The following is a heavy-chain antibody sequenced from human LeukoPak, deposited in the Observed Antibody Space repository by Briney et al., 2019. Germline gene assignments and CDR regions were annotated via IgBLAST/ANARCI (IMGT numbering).Heavy chain of an antibody. Sequence: GGSLRLSCAASGFTFSSYDMHWVRQATGKGLEWVSAIGTAGDTYYPGSVKGRFTISREKAKNSLYLQMNSLRAGDTAVYYCARAYEDYYYGMDVWGRGTTVTVSS. V-gene: IGHV3-13*01. CDR2: IGTAGDT. D-gene: IGHD3-3*01. CDR1: GFTFSSYD. CDR3: ARAYEDYYYGMDV. J-gene: IGHJ6*02.